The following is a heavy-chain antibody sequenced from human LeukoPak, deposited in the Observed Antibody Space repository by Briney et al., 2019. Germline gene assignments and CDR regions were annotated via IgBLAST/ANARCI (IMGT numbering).Heavy chain of an antibody. D-gene: IGHD6-13*01. CDR2: ISGSGGST. Sequence: VGSLRLSCAASGFTFSSYAMSWVRQAPGKGLEWVSSISGSGGSTYYADSVKGRFTIFRDNSKNTLYLQMHSLRDEDTAVYYCAKRPIPAAGGARFDPWGQGTLVTVSS. CDR1: GFTFSSYA. V-gene: IGHV3-23*01. CDR3: AKRPIPAAGGARFDP. J-gene: IGHJ5*02.